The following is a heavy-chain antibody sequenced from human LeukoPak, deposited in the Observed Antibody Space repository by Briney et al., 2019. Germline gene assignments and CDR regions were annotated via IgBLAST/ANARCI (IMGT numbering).Heavy chain of an antibody. CDR3: ARAGLTVTAYYFDY. CDR2: INHSGST. V-gene: IGHV4-34*01. Sequence: SETLSLTCAVYGGSFSGYYWNWIRQPPGKGLEWIGEINHSGSTNYNPPLKSRVTISVDTSKNQFSLKVSSVTATDTAVYYCARAGLTVTAYYFDYWGQGTLVTVSS. CDR1: GGSFSGYY. D-gene: IGHD4-17*01. J-gene: IGHJ4*02.